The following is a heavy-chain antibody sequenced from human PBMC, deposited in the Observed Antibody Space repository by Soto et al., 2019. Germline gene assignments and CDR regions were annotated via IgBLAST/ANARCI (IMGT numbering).Heavy chain of an antibody. J-gene: IGHJ4*02. CDR3: VKELTSCCYPVFYF. CDR1: EFTFSNYA. D-gene: IGHD3-16*02. V-gene: IGHV3-23*01. Sequence: GGSLRLSCAASEFTFSNYAMSWVRQAPGKGLEWVSSISDNGGTTYYADSVKGRFTNSRDNSKNTAYLEMRRLRVEDTALYYCVKELTSCCYPVFYFWGKGTLVPVSS. CDR2: ISDNGGTT.